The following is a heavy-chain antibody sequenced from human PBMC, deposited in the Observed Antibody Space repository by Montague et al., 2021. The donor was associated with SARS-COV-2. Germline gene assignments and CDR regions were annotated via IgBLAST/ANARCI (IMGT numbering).Heavy chain of an antibody. CDR2: VIHSGKT. CDR3: AKGSHIYETRGLRTGRFDP. Sequence: SETLSLTCDVSGDSIRSATYYWAWIRQPPGRGLEWIGEVIHSGKTSYNPSLQSRLAMSVDTYKKQFSLRLSSVTAADTAVYFCAKGSHIYETRGLRTGRFDPWGQGTLVTVSS. CDR1: GDSIRSATYY. J-gene: IGHJ5*02. V-gene: IGHV4-39*07. D-gene: IGHD7-27*01.